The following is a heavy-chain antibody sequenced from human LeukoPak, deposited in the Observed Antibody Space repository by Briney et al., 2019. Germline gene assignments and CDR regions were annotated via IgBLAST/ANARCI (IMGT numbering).Heavy chain of an antibody. D-gene: IGHD2-2*01. V-gene: IGHV1-69*01. Sequence: SVKVSCKASGGTFSSYAISWVRQAPGQGLEWMGGIIPIFGTANYAQKFQGRVTITADESTSTAYMELSSLRSEDTAVYYCARDLGYCSSASCYGYYYGMDVWGKGTTVTVSS. CDR1: GGTFSSYA. CDR3: ARDLGYCSSASCYGYYYGMDV. J-gene: IGHJ6*04. CDR2: IIPIFGTA.